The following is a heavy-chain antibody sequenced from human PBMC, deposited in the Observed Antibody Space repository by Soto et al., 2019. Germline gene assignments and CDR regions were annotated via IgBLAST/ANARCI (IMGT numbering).Heavy chain of an antibody. Sequence: GGSLRLSCAASGFSVSSSHMNWVRQAPGKGLEWVSVIYSGGSAYYAASVKGRFTISRDNSRNTVFLQMNGLRAEDTAVYYCARLAPYGSGSYSFRYNWFDPWGPGTLVTVSS. J-gene: IGHJ5*02. CDR2: IYSGGSA. CDR3: ARLAPYGSGSYSFRYNWFDP. V-gene: IGHV3-53*01. CDR1: GFSVSSSH. D-gene: IGHD3-10*01.